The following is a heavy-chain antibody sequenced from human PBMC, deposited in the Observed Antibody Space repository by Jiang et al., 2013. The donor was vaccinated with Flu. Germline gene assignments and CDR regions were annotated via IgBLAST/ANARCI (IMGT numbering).Heavy chain of an antibody. CDR3: ASLYGSGSYSPDY. V-gene: IGHV3-30-3*01. Sequence: GRSLRLSCAASGFTFSSYAMHWVRQAPGKGLEWVAVISYDGSNKYYADSVKGRFTISRDNSKNTLYLQMNSLRAEDTAVYYCASLYGSGSYSPDYWGQGTLVTVSS. D-gene: IGHD3-10*01. CDR1: GFTFSSYA. CDR2: ISYDGSNK. J-gene: IGHJ4*02.